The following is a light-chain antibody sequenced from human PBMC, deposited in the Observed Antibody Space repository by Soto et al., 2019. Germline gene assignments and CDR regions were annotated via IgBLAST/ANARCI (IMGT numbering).Light chain of an antibody. CDR1: QGIKDY. CDR3: QQYGNSPPGT. V-gene: IGKV3-15*01. J-gene: IGKJ5*01. Sequence: EIVMTQSPATLSVSPGERATLSCRASQGIKDYVAWFQQKPGQAPRLLIYGSFTRATAIPARFSGSGSGTEFTLSINSLQSEDFAVYSCQQYGNSPPGTFGQGTRL. CDR2: GSF.